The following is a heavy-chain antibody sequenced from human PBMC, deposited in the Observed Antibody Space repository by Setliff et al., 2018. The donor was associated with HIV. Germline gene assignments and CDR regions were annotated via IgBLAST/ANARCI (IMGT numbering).Heavy chain of an antibody. CDR3: ARVGWDYYDSSGVGEFDY. V-gene: IGHV4-38-2*02. CDR2: IYYSGRT. D-gene: IGHD3-22*01. J-gene: IGHJ4*02. CDR1: GYSIRSGYY. Sequence: SLTCTVSGYSIRSGYYWGWIRQPPGKGLEWIGSIYYSGRTYYNPSLKSRVTISVDTSKNQFSLKLSSVTAADTAVYYCARVGWDYYDSSGVGEFDYWGQGTLVTVSS.